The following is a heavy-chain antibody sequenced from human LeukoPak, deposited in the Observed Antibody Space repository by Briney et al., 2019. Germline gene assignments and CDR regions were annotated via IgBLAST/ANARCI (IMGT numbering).Heavy chain of an antibody. J-gene: IGHJ6*02. CDR1: GGSIDSNDYY. V-gene: IGHV4-39*01. D-gene: IGHD4-17*01. Sequence: SETLSLTCAVSGGSIDSNDYYWGWIRQPPGKGLEWIGSIYYSGSTYYNPSLKSRVTISVDTSKNQFSLELNSVTAADTAVYYCARHVHDYGDYVGFRYYGIDVWGQGTTVTVSS. CDR2: IYYSGST. CDR3: ARHVHDYGDYVGFRYYGIDV.